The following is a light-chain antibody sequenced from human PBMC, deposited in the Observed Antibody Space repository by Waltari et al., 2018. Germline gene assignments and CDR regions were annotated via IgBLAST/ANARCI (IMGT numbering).Light chain of an antibody. CDR3: QHYVNLPVT. J-gene: IGKJ1*01. Sequence: DIVLTQSPGALSLSPGERASQSVGRSLAWYQQKPGQAPSLLIYDPSSRATGTPGRFSGSGSGTDFSLAISSLEPEDFAVYFCQHYVNLPVTFGQGTKVEI. V-gene: IGKV3-20*01. CDR2: DPS. CDR1: QSVGRS.